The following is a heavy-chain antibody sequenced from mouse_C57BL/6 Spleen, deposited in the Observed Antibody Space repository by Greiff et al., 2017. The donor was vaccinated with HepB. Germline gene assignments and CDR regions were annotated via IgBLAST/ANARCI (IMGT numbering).Heavy chain of an antibody. V-gene: IGHV1-80*01. J-gene: IGHJ1*03. Sequence: VQLQQSGAELVKPGASVKISCKASGYAFSSYWMNWVKQRPGKGLEWIGQIYPGDGDTNYNGKFKGKATLTADKSSSTAYMQLSSLTSEDSAVYFCARRPDPRGYFDVWGTGTTVTVSS. CDR2: IYPGDGDT. CDR1: GYAFSSYW. CDR3: ARRPDPRGYFDV.